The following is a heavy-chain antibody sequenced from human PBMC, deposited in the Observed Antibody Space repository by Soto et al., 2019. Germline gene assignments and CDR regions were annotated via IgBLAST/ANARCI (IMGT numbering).Heavy chain of an antibody. D-gene: IGHD3-22*01. CDR1: GFTFSSYG. CDR3: AKVYYDSSGYWGQDY. Sequence: GGSLRLSCAASGFTFSSYGMHWVRQAPGKGLEWVAVISYDGSNKYYADSVKGRFTISRDNSKNTLYLQMNSLRAEDTAVYYCAKVYYDSSGYWGQDYWGQGTLVTVSS. J-gene: IGHJ4*02. CDR2: ISYDGSNK. V-gene: IGHV3-30*18.